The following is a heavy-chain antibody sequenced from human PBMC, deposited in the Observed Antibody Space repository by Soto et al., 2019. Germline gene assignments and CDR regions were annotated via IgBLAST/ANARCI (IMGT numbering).Heavy chain of an antibody. CDR2: IYPGDSDT. CDR1: GYSFTSYW. Sequence: GESLKISCKGSGYSFTSYWIGWVRQMPGKGLEWMGIIYPGDSDTRYSPSFQGQVTISADKSISTAYLQWSSLKASDTAMYYCARGSYYYDSSGYSDAFDSWGQGTMVTVS. CDR3: ARGSYYYDSSGYSDAFDS. V-gene: IGHV5-51*01. J-gene: IGHJ3*02. D-gene: IGHD3-22*01.